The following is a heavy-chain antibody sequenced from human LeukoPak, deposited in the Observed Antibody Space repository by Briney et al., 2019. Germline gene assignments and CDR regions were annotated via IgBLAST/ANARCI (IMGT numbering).Heavy chain of an antibody. Sequence: GATVKVSCKASGGTFSSYAISWVRQAPGQGLEWMGGIIPIFGTANYAQKFQGRVTITADESTSTAYMELSSLRSEDTAVYYCARDGYNLPFYYGMDVWGQGTTVTVSS. CDR3: ARDGYNLPFYYGMDV. CDR1: GGTFSSYA. CDR2: IIPIFGTA. D-gene: IGHD5-24*01. J-gene: IGHJ6*02. V-gene: IGHV1-69*01.